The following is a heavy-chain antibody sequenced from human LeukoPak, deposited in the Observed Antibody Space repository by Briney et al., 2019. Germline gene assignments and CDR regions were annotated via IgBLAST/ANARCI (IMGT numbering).Heavy chain of an antibody. CDR1: GFTFSSYS. CDR3: ARDSDGTARNYFDY. V-gene: IGHV3-21*03. Sequence: PGGSLRLSCAASGFTFSSYSMNWVRQAPGMGLEWVSSISTSSSYIYYADSVKGRFTISRDNAKNSLYLQVNSLRAEDTAVYYCARDSDGTARNYFDYWGQGTLVTVSS. D-gene: IGHD1/OR15-1a*01. CDR2: ISTSSSYI. J-gene: IGHJ4*02.